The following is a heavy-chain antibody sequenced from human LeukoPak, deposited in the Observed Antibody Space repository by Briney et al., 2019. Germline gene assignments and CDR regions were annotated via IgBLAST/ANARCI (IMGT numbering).Heavy chain of an antibody. CDR2: ICPGDSDA. V-gene: IGHV5-51*01. D-gene: IGHD6-6*01. CDR3: ARRASSSSPDQKHFDY. CDR1: GYSFTSYW. Sequence: KPGESLKISCETSGYSFTSYWVGWVRQMPGKGLEFMGIICPGDSDARYSPSFQGQVTISVDKSISTAYLQWSSLKASDTAIYYCARRASSSSPDQKHFDYWGQGTLVTVSS. J-gene: IGHJ4*02.